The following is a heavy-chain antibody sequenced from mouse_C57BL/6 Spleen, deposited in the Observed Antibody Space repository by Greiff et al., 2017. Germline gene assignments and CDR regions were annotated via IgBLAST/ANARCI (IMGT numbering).Heavy chain of an antibody. J-gene: IGHJ1*03. Sequence: EVQLQESGAELVRPGASVKLSCTASGFNIKDDYMHWVKQRHEQGLEWIGWIDPENGDTEYASKIQGKATITAVTSSNTAYLQLSSLTSEATSVYYCTSSGSSSYWYFYVWGTGTTVTVSS. CDR3: TSSGSSSYWYFYV. V-gene: IGHV14-4*01. D-gene: IGHD1-1*01. CDR1: GFNIKDDY. CDR2: IDPENGDT.